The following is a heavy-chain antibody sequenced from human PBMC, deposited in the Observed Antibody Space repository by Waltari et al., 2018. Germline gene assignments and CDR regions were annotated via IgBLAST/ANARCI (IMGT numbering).Heavy chain of an antibody. Sequence: QVQLQQWGAGLLKPSETLSLTCAVYGGSFSGYYWSWIRQPPGKGLEWIGEINHSGSTNYNPSLKSRVTISVDTSKNQFSLKLSSVTAADTAVYYCARAGLVVVVAASFDYWGQGTLVTVSS. V-gene: IGHV4-34*01. CDR3: ARAGLVVVVAASFDY. J-gene: IGHJ4*02. CDR1: GGSFSGYY. CDR2: INHSGST. D-gene: IGHD2-15*01.